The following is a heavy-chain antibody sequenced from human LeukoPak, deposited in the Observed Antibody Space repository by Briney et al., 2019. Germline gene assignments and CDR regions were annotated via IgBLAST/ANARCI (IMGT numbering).Heavy chain of an antibody. CDR2: INPSGGST. CDR3: ARDAAFGELVI. CDR1: GYTFTSYY. J-gene: IGHJ4*02. V-gene: IGHV1-46*01. Sequence: ASVKVSCKASGYTFTSYYMHWVRQAPGQGLEWMGIINPSGGSTSYAQKFQGRVTMTRDTSTSTVYMGLSSLRSEDTAVYYCARDAAFGELVIWGQGTLVTVSS. D-gene: IGHD3-10*01.